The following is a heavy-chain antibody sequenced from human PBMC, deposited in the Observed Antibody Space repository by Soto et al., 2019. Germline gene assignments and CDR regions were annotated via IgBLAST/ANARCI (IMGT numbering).Heavy chain of an antibody. CDR1: GFTFSSYW. Sequence: EVQLVESGGGLVQPGGSLRLSCAASGFTFSSYWMSWVRQAPGKGLEWVANIKQDGSHKYYVDSVKGRFTMSRDNAMNSLYLQMSSLRAEDTAVYYCARGSSVYDSSGYPFDYWGQGSLVTVSS. J-gene: IGHJ4*02. D-gene: IGHD3-22*01. V-gene: IGHV3-7*01. CDR3: ARGSSVYDSSGYPFDY. CDR2: IKQDGSHK.